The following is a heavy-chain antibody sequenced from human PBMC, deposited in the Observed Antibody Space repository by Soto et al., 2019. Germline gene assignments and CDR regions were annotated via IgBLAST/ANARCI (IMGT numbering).Heavy chain of an antibody. CDR3: AKDLRGITMMNPYDSRIGHYFDY. CDR2: ISGSGGST. J-gene: IGHJ4*02. CDR1: GFTFSSYA. Sequence: GGSLRLSCAASGFTFSSYAMSWVRQAPGKGLEWVSAISGSGGSTYCADSVKGRFTISRDNSKNTLYLQMNSLRAEDTAVYYCAKDLRGITMMNPYDSRIGHYFDYWGQGTLVTVSS. D-gene: IGHD3-22*01. V-gene: IGHV3-23*01.